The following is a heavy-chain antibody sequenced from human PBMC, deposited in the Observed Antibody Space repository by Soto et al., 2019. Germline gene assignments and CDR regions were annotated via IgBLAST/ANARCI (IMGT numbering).Heavy chain of an antibody. D-gene: IGHD4-17*01. J-gene: IGHJ4*02. Sequence: QVQLVQSGAEVKKPGSSVKVSCKASGGTFSSYAISWVRQAPGQGFGWRGGIIPILGTANYAQKFQGRVTITADESTSTAYMELSSLRSEDTAVYYCARDIKGYDYGDYPGDYWGQGTLVTVSS. V-gene: IGHV1-69*12. CDR1: GGTFSSYA. CDR2: IIPILGTA. CDR3: ARDIKGYDYGDYPGDY.